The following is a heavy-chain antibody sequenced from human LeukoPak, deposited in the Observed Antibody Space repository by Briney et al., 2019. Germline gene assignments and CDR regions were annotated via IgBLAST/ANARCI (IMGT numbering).Heavy chain of an antibody. CDR1: GFTVNSTY. CDR3: ARVPPACSTNCYGYLDY. CDR2: IYSGGNA. Sequence: GGSLRLSCAASGFTVNSTYMSWVRQAPGKGLEWVSLIYSGGNAYYAESVKGRFTISRDDSKNTLYLEMNSLRAEETAVYYCARVPPACSTNCYGYLDYWGQGTLASVSS. J-gene: IGHJ4*02. D-gene: IGHD2-2*01. V-gene: IGHV3-53*01.